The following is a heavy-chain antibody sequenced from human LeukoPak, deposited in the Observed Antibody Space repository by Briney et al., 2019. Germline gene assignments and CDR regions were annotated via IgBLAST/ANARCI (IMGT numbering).Heavy chain of an antibody. J-gene: IGHJ6*02. CDR1: GGSFSGYY. D-gene: IGHD3-10*01. CDR2: INHSGST. Sequence: PSETLSLTCAVYGGSFSGYYWSWIRQPPGKGLEWIGEINHSGSTNYNPSLKSRVTISVDTSKNQFSLKLSSVTAADTAVYYCARVGMVRGVIINYGMDVWGQGTTVTVSS. V-gene: IGHV4-34*01. CDR3: ARVGMVRGVIINYGMDV.